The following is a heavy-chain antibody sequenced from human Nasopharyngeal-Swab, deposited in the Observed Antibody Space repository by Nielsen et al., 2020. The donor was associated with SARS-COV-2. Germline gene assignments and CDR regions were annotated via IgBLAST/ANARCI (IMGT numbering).Heavy chain of an antibody. CDR1: GGSFSADY. J-gene: IGHJ6*03. D-gene: IGHD7-27*01. Sequence: GSLRLSCAVYGGSFSADYWGWIRQPPGRGLEWIGEINHSGSTNYNPSLKSRVTISVDPSKNQFSLRLSSVTAADTAVYYCARGLSGIVPSPILGLGPYYYYYYIDVWGKGTTVTVSS. CDR2: INHSGST. CDR3: ARGLSGIVPSPILGLGPYYYYYYIDV. V-gene: IGHV4-34*01.